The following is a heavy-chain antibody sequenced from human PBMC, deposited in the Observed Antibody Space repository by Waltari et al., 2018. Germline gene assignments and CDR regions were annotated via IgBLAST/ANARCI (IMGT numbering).Heavy chain of an antibody. CDR3: ARPPGADTAMAIDAFDI. CDR1: GGPISSSSYY. V-gene: IGHV4-39*01. Sequence: QLQLQESGPGLVKPSETLSLTCTVSGGPISSSSYYWGWIRQPPGKGLEWIGSIYYSGSTYYNPSLKSRVTISVDTSKNQFSLKLSSVTAADTAVYYCARPPGADTAMAIDAFDIWGQGTMVTVSS. D-gene: IGHD5-18*01. CDR2: IYYSGST. J-gene: IGHJ3*02.